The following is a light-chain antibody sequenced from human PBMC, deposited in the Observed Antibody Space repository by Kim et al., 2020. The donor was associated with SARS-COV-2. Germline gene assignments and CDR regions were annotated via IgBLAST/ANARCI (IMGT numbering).Light chain of an antibody. V-gene: IGLV3-21*03. CDR3: QVWDSSSDNVV. J-gene: IGLJ2*01. CDR2: DDS. CDR1: NIGSKS. Sequence: SYELTQPPSVSVAPGKTARITCGGNNIGSKSVHWYQQKPGQAPVLVVYDDSDRHSGIPERFSGSNSGNTATLTISRVEAGDEADYYCQVWDSSSDNVVFGGGTQLTVL.